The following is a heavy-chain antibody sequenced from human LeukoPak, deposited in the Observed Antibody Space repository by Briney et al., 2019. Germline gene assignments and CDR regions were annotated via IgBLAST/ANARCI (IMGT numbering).Heavy chain of an antibody. CDR1: GVTFSIYA. D-gene: IGHD3-10*01. V-gene: IGHV3-23*01. J-gene: IGHJ4*02. CDR3: AKAGYGSGIWDY. CDR2: ISGRGGRT. Sequence: GGSLRLSCTPSGVTFSIYAMSGVRQAPGEGLEWGSAISGRGGRTYYADSAQGRYTIPRDNSKSTLYLQMNSLRAEDTVVYYCAKAGYGSGIWDYWGQGTPVTVSS.